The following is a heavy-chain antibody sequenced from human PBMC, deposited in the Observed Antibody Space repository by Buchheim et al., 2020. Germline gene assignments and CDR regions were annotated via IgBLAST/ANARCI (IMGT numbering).Heavy chain of an antibody. CDR3: ARSPTDYFYQYGMDV. V-gene: IGHV2-70*15. CDR2: IDCDEDE. CDR1: GFSLSTNRMC. J-gene: IGHJ6*02. Sequence: QVTLRESGPALVKPPQTLTLTCSFSGFSLSTNRMCVSWMRQPPGKALEWLARIDCDEDEYYSASLRARPTISKDTSRNQVVLTLTNVGPADTGTYYCARSPTDYFYQYGMDVWGQGTT.